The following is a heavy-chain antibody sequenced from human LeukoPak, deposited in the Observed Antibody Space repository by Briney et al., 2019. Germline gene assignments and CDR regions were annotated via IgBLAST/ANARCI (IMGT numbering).Heavy chain of an antibody. CDR2: IRGKPKKYTT. Sequence: GGSLRLSCAASGFTFSVSAIHWVRQASGKGLEWVGLIRGKPKKYTTVYGESVKGRFTMSKDDSKNTAYLQMNSLKIEDTAVYYCARNYYGSGSYYIDLWGQGALVTVSS. V-gene: IGHV3-73*01. CDR1: GFTFSVSA. D-gene: IGHD3-10*01. J-gene: IGHJ5*02. CDR3: ARNYYGSGSYYIDL.